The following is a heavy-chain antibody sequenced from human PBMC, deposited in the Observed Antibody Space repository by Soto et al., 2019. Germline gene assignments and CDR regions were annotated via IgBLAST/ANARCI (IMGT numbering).Heavy chain of an antibody. CDR2: INHSGRT. V-gene: IGHV4-34*01. CDR1: GGSFSGYY. CDR3: ARDKITGLFDY. J-gene: IGHJ4*02. D-gene: IGHD2-8*02. Sequence: QVQLQQCGAGLLKPSETLSLTCAVYGGSFSGYYWTWIRQPPGTGLGWIGEINHSGRTNYNPSLQSRVTISVDTSKNQFSLKLTSVTAADTAVYYCARDKITGLFDYWGQGTLVTVSS.